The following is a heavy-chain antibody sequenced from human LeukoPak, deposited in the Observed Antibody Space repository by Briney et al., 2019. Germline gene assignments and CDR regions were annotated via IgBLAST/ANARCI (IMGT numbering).Heavy chain of an antibody. CDR1: GGTFSSYA. D-gene: IGHD1-26*01. J-gene: IGHJ3*02. Sequence: ASVKVSCKASGGTFSSYAISWVRQAPGQGLEWMGGTIPIFGTANYAQKFQGRVTITADESTSTAYMELSSLRSEDTAVYYCARVGATGFAFDIWGQGTMVTVSS. CDR3: ARVGATGFAFDI. CDR2: TIPIFGTA. V-gene: IGHV1-69*13.